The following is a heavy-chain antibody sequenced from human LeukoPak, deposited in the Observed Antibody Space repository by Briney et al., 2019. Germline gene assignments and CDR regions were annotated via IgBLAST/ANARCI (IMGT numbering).Heavy chain of an antibody. Sequence: SETLSLTCSVSNYPISSDYYWGWIRQSPGKGLEWIGSIYHSGDTYYNPSLKSRVTILVDTSKNQFSLKLSSVTAADTAVYYCATTTGGPYNWFDPWGQGTLVTVSS. CDR2: IYHSGDT. CDR3: ATTTGGPYNWFDP. V-gene: IGHV4-38-2*02. CDR1: NYPISSDYY. J-gene: IGHJ5*02. D-gene: IGHD1-1*01.